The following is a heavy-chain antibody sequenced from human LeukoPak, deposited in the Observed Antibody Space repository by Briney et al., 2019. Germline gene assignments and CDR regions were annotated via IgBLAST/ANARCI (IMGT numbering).Heavy chain of an antibody. CDR3: TRDGIAAAVGWFCR. V-gene: IGHV3-30-3*01. CDR1: GFTFSRYA. Sequence: GGSLRLSRAASGFTFSRYAMHGVRQAPGKGLEWVAVISYDGSNKYYADSVKGRFTISRDNSKNTLYLQMNSLRAEDTAVYYCTRDGIAAAVGWFCRWGQGTLVTVSS. D-gene: IGHD6-25*01. J-gene: IGHJ5*02. CDR2: ISYDGSNK.